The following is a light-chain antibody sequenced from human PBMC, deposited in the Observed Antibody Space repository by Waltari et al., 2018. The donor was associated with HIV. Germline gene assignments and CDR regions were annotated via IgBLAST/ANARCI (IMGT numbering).Light chain of an antibody. CDR2: LGS. Sequence: DIVMTQSPLSLPVTPGEPASISCRSSQSLLNSNGYNYLDWYVQKPGQSPQLLIYLGSDRASGVPDRFSVSGSGTEFTRKISRVEAEDVGVYYCMQALQTPFTFGPGTKLDIK. V-gene: IGKV2-28*01. J-gene: IGKJ3*01. CDR3: MQALQTPFT. CDR1: QSLLNSNGYNY.